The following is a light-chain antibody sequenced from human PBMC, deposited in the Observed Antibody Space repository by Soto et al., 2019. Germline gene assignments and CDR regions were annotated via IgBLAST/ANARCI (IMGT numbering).Light chain of an antibody. J-gene: IGKJ4*01. CDR2: LVS. CDR1: QSLLHSDGYNN. CDR3: MQTLQPPLS. Sequence: VMTQSPLSLPVTPGEPTSISCRSIQSLLHSDGYNNLDWFLQRPGQSPQVLIYLVSNRAPVVPDMFSGSGFGTDFTLTISRVEAEDVGVYYCMQTLQPPLSFGGGTKVAIK. V-gene: IGKV2-28*01.